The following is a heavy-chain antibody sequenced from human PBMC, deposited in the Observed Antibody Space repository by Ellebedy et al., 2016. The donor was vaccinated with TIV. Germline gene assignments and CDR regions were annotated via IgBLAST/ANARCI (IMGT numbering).Heavy chain of an antibody. CDR2: ISRSSSDI. Sequence: GESLKISCAASGFTFSSYSINWVRQAPGKGLEWVSSISRSSSDIYYADSVKGRFTISRDNAKNALYLQMNYLRAEDTAVYSCARDGYFDYWGQGTLVTVSS. V-gene: IGHV3-21*01. CDR1: GFTFSSYS. CDR3: ARDGYFDY. J-gene: IGHJ4*02.